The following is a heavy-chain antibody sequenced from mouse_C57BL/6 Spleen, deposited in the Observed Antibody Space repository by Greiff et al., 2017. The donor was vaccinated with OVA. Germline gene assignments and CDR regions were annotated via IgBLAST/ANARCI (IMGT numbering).Heavy chain of an antibody. CDR3: ARNLHYAMDY. CDR2: IYPGDGDT. CDR1: GYAFSSYW. J-gene: IGHJ4*01. Sequence: VKLLESGAELVKPGASVKISCKASGYAFSSYWMNWVKQRPGKGLEWIGQIYPGDGDTNYNGKFKGKATLTADKSSSTAYMQLSSLTSEDSAVYFCARNLHYAMDYWGQGTSVTVSS. V-gene: IGHV1-80*01.